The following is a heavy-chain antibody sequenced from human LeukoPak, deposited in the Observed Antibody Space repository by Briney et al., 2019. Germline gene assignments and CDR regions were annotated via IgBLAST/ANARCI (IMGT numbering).Heavy chain of an antibody. V-gene: IGHV4-4*07. CDR2: IYTFDNT. CDR1: GGSIRGYY. D-gene: IGHD4-23*01. Sequence: PSETLSLTCTVSGGSIRGYYWTWIRQPAGKGLEWIGRIYTFDNTNYNPSLKSRVTMSIDTSNNQFSLNLNSVTAADTSVYYCARLRDGRWLLDSWGRGTLVSVSS. J-gene: IGHJ4*02. CDR3: ARLRDGRWLLDS.